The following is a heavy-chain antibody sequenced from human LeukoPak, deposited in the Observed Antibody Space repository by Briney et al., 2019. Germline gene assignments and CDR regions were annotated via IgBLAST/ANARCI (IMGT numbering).Heavy chain of an antibody. CDR3: ARAFRPGIAAV. J-gene: IGHJ4*02. Sequence: GGSLRPSCAASGFTFSDYYMSWIRQAPGKGLEWVSYISSSGSTIYYADSVKGRFTISRDNAKNSLYLQMNSLRAEDTAVYYCARAFRPGIAAVWGQGTLVTVSS. V-gene: IGHV3-11*04. D-gene: IGHD6-13*01. CDR2: ISSSGSTI. CDR1: GFTFSDYY.